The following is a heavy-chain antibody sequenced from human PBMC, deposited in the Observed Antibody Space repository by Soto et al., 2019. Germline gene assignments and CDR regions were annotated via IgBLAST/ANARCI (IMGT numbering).Heavy chain of an antibody. Sequence: QVQLQESGPGLVKPSQTLSLTCTVSGGSISSGDYYWSWIRQPPGKGLEWIGYIYYSGSNYYNPSLKTRVTISVDTSKNQFSLTLSFVTAADTAVYYCARAGLEWSYNWFDPWGQGTLVTVSS. D-gene: IGHD3-3*01. V-gene: IGHV4-30-4*01. J-gene: IGHJ5*02. CDR3: ARAGLEWSYNWFDP. CDR1: GGSISSGDYY. CDR2: IYYSGSN.